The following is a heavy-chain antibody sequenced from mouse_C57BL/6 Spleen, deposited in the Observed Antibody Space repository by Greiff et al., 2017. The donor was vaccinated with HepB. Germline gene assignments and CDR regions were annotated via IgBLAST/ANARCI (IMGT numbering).Heavy chain of an antibody. D-gene: IGHD1-1*02. J-gene: IGHJ3*01. Sequence: VQLQQPGAELVKPGASVKMSCKASGYTFTSYWINWVKQRPGQGLEWIGDIYPVSGSTNYNEKFKSKATLTVDTSSSTAYMQLSSLTSEDSAVYYCARREDYCSWFAYWGKGTLVTVSA. CDR3: ARREDYCSWFAY. CDR2: IYPVSGST. V-gene: IGHV1-55*01. CDR1: GYTFTSYW.